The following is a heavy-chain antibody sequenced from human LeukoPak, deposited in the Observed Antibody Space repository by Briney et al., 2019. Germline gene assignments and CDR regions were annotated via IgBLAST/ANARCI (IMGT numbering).Heavy chain of an antibody. CDR1: GFTFSGFW. V-gene: IGHV3-7*03. Sequence: GGSLRLSCAVSGFTFSGFWMSWSRQAPGKGLEWVASINSDGSEGYYADVVKGRFTISRDNAENSLYLQINSLRAEDTAVYYCARSSYSSSSSVWGQGTMVTVSS. J-gene: IGHJ3*01. D-gene: IGHD6-6*01. CDR2: INSDGSEG. CDR3: ARSSYSSSSSV.